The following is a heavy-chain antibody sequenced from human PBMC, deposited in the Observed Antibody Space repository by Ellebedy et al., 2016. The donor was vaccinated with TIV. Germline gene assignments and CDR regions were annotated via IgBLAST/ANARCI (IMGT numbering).Heavy chain of an antibody. CDR1: GFTFSTYG. J-gene: IGHJ4*02. CDR2: IRPAESET. V-gene: IGHV3-33*01. Sequence: GESLKISXAASGFTFSTYGMHWVRQAPGKGLEWVAMIRPAESETFYGDSVKGRFTISRDNSKSTLYLQMNTLRAEDTALYYCTRGRIHDLGDQFDYWGQGTLVTVSS. D-gene: IGHD3-10*01. CDR3: TRGRIHDLGDQFDY.